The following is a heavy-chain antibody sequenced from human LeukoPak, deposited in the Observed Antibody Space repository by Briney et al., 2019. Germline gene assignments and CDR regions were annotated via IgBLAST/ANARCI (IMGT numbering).Heavy chain of an antibody. J-gene: IGHJ4*02. CDR3: ARDMGDY. D-gene: IGHD3-10*01. Sequence: PSETLSLTCTVSGVSISSYYWSWIRQPPGKGLEWIGYIYYSGSTNYNPSLKSRVTISVDTTKNQFSLKLSSVTAADTAVYYCARDMGDYWGQGTLATVSS. CDR2: IYYSGST. V-gene: IGHV4-59*01. CDR1: GVSISSYY.